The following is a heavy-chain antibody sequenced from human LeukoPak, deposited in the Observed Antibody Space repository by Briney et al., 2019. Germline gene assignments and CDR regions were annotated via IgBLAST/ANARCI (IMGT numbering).Heavy chain of an antibody. J-gene: IGHJ4*02. CDR2: IYYSGST. V-gene: IGHV4-59*01. CDR3: ARVGYYDSSGYLYYFDY. D-gene: IGHD3-22*01. Sequence: PSETLSLTCTVSGGSISSYYWSWIRQPPGKGLEWIGYIYYSGSTNYNPSLKSRVTISVDTSKNQFPLKLSSVTAADTAVYYCARVGYYDSSGYLYYFDYWGQGTLVTVSS. CDR1: GGSISSYY.